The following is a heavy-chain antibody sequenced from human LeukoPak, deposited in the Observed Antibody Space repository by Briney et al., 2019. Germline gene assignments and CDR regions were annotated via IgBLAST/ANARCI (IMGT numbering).Heavy chain of an antibody. D-gene: IGHD3-10*01. CDR2: LRGSGANT. J-gene: IGHJ4*02. Sequence: GGSLRLSCAASGFTFSSYTMSWVRQAPGKGLEWVSRLRGSGANTVYADSVKSRFTISRDNSKNTLYLQMNSLRAEDTAVYYCARDPRALWPLTVPHYWGQGTLVTVSS. CDR3: ARDPRALWPLTVPHY. V-gene: IGHV3-23*01. CDR1: GFTFSSYT.